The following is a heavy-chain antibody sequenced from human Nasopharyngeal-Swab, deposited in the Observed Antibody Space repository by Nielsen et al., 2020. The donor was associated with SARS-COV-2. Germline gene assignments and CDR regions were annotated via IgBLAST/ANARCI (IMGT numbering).Heavy chain of an antibody. D-gene: IGHD3-22*01. Sequence: SVKVSCKTSGYTFTDYYIHWVRQVPGQGLEWVGCINPYSGDTKYAQKFQGRVTVTRDTSSSKAYIELSRLRSDDTAVYYCARDYYDNYDSDYWGQGTLVTVSS. V-gene: IGHV1-2*02. J-gene: IGHJ4*02. CDR1: GYTFTDYY. CDR3: ARDYYDNYDSDY. CDR2: INPYSGDT.